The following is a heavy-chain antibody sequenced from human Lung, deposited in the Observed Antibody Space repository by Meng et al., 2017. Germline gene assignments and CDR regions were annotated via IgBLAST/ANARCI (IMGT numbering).Heavy chain of an antibody. CDR1: GGSISSGNW. J-gene: IGHJ4*02. V-gene: IGHV4-4*02. CDR3: ARNGAYCLHS. Sequence: QVPLRESGPSLVNPSGTLAFSCAVSGGSISSGNWWSWVRQPPGKGLEWIGEISHSGNTNYSPSFRGRVTMSVGRSRDQFSLELNSVTAADTAVYFCARNGAYCLHSWGQGTLVTVSS. CDR2: ISHSGNT. D-gene: IGHD4-17*01.